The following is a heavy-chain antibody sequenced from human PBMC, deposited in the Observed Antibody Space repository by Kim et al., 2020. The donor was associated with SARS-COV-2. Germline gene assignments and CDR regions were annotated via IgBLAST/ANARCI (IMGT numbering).Heavy chain of an antibody. D-gene: IGHD1-1*01. CDR1: GGSISSYY. Sequence: SETLSLTCTVSGGSISSYYWSWIRQPPGKGLEWIGYIYYSGSTNYNPSLKSRVTISVDTSKNQFSLKLSSVTAADTAVYYCARHEGTHWRFDPWGQGTLVTVSS. CDR2: IYYSGST. V-gene: IGHV4-59*08. J-gene: IGHJ5*02. CDR3: ARHEGTHWRFDP.